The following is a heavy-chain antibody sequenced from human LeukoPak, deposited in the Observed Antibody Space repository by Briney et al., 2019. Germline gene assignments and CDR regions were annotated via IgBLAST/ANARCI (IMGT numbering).Heavy chain of an antibody. Sequence: SQTLSLTCAISGDSVSSNSAAWNWIRQSPSRGLEWLGRTYYRSKWYNDYAVSVKSRITISPDTSKNQFSLQLNSVTPEDTAVYYCARTANIGSPYYYYYYMDVWGKGTTVTVSS. J-gene: IGHJ6*03. CDR3: ARTANIGSPYYYYYYMDV. D-gene: IGHD2/OR15-2a*01. CDR2: TYYRSKWYN. V-gene: IGHV6-1*01. CDR1: GDSVSSNSAA.